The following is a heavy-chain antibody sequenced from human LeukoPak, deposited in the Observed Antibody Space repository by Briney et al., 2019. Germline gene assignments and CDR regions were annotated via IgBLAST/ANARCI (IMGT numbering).Heavy chain of an antibody. CDR2: ISYDGSNK. CDR1: GFTFSTYG. V-gene: IGHV3-30*18. D-gene: IGHD4-11*01. CDR3: AKEKAYMTTPHVYYYYGMDV. J-gene: IGHJ6*04. Sequence: PGRSLRLSCAASGFTFSTYGIHWVRQAPGKGLEWVAVISYDGSNKYYADSVKGRFTISRDNSKNTLYLLMNSLRAEDTAVYYCAKEKAYMTTPHVYYYYGMDVWGKGTTVTVSS.